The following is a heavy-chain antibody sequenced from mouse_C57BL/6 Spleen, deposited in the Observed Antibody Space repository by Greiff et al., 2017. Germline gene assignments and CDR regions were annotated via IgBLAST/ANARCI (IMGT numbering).Heavy chain of an antibody. CDR2: IYPGNSDT. D-gene: IGHD1-1*01. CDR1: GYTFTSYW. V-gene: IGHV1-5*01. J-gene: IGHJ4*01. CDR3: TRLENYYGSSLYAMDY. Sequence: VQLQQSGTVLARPGASVKMSCKTSGYTFTSYWMHWVKQRPGQGLEWIGAIYPGNSDTSYNQKFKGKAKLTAVTSASTAYMELSSLTNEDSAVYYCTRLENYYGSSLYAMDYWGQGTSVTVSS.